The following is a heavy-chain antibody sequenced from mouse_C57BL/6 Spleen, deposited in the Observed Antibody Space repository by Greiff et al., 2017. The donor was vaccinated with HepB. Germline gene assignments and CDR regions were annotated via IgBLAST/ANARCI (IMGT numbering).Heavy chain of an antibody. CDR1: GFTFSDYY. Sequence: EVKVVESGGGLVQPGGSLKLSCAASGFTFSDYYMYWVRQTPEKRLEWVAYISNGGGSTYYPDTVKGRFTISRDNAKNTLYLQMSRLKSEDTAMYYCARHAYSNYFDYWGQGTTLTVSS. CDR3: ARHAYSNYFDY. J-gene: IGHJ2*01. V-gene: IGHV5-12*01. CDR2: ISNGGGST. D-gene: IGHD2-5*01.